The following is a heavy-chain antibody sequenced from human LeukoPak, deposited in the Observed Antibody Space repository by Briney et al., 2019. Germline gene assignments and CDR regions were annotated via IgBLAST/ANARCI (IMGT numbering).Heavy chain of an antibody. Sequence: GGSLRLSCAASGFTFTSYAMNWVRQAPGKGLEWVSSISSSSRDINYADSVKGRFTISRDNAWNSLYLQMNSLRAEDTAVYYCARDSDSSGHYYMDYFDYWGQGALVTVSS. J-gene: IGHJ4*02. CDR3: ARDSDSSGHYYMDYFDY. CDR1: GFTFTSYA. D-gene: IGHD3-22*01. CDR2: ISSSSRDI. V-gene: IGHV3-21*01.